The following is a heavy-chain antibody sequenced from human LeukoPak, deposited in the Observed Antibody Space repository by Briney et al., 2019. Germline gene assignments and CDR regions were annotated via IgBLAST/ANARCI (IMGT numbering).Heavy chain of an antibody. V-gene: IGHV4-38-2*02. CDR1: GYSISSGYY. Sequence: SETLSLTCTVSGYSISSGYYWGWIRQPPGKGLEWIGSIYHSGSTYYNPSLKSRVTISVDTSKNQFSLKLSSVTAADTAVYYCARGKGLWFGELYLDYWGQGTLVTVSS. J-gene: IGHJ4*02. CDR3: ARGKGLWFGELYLDY. D-gene: IGHD3-10*01. CDR2: IYHSGST.